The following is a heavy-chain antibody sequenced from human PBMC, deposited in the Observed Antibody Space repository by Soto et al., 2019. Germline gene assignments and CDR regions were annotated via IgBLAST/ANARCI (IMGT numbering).Heavy chain of an antibody. D-gene: IGHD1-26*01. V-gene: IGHV1-18*01. CDR3: ARDVGELLQKGLDY. Sequence: ASVKVSCKASGYTFTSYGISWVRQAPGQGLEWMGWIIAYNGNANYAQKLQGRVTITTDTSTSTAYMELRSLRSDDTAVYYCARDVGELLQKGLDYWGQGTLVTVSS. CDR2: IIAYNGNA. J-gene: IGHJ4*02. CDR1: GYTFTSYG.